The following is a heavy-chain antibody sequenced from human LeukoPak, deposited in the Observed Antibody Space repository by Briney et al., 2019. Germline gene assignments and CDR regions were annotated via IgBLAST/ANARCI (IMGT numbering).Heavy chain of an antibody. CDR3: AKEGNGFYDYVWGSHPALDY. CDR1: GFTFDDYA. J-gene: IGHJ4*02. V-gene: IGHV3-9*01. Sequence: PGGSLRLSCAASGFTFDDYAMHWVRQAPGKGLEWVSGISWNSGSIGYADSVKGRFTISRDNAKNSLYLQMNSLRAEDTAVYYCAKEGNGFYDYVWGSHPALDYWGQGTLVTVSS. CDR2: ISWNSGSI. D-gene: IGHD3-16*01.